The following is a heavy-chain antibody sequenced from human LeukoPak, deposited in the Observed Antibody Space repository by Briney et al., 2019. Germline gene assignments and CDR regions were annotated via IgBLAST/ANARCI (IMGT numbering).Heavy chain of an antibody. CDR3: ARGTLRDFLGRTMIVVVTDAFDI. CDR1: GGSISAYY. Sequence: SETLSLTCTVSGGSISAYYWSWLRQPPGRGLEWIGYFYYSGSTTYNPSLRGRVTISVDTSNNQFSLKLNSVTAADTAVYYCARGTLRDFLGRTMIVVVTDAFDIWGQGTMVTVSS. J-gene: IGHJ3*02. D-gene: IGHD3-22*01. V-gene: IGHV4-59*01. CDR2: FYYSGST.